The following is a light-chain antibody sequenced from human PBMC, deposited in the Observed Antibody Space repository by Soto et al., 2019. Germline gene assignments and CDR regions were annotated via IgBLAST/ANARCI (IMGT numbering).Light chain of an antibody. CDR1: QGISNF. CDR3: QQSNSCPLT. CDR2: AAS. J-gene: IGKJ4*01. Sequence: ESPMTQSPTSLYASVGDIVTITCRASQGISNFLAWYKQKPGKAPKLLIYAASSLQSGVPSRFSGSGSGTDFTLTISSLQPEDFAPYYCQQSNSCPLTFGGGGKVDIK. V-gene: IGKV1-12*01.